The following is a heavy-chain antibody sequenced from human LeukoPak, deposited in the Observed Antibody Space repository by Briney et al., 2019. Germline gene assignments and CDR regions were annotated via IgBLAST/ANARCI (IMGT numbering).Heavy chain of an antibody. Sequence: QPGRSLRLSCAASGFTFDDYAMHWVRQAPGKGLEWVSGISWNSGSIGYADSVKGRFTISRDNSKNTLYLQMNSLRAEDTAVYYCARLGDYYDSSGYYHPLDYWGQGTLVTVSS. CDR1: GFTFDDYA. CDR2: ISWNSGSI. V-gene: IGHV3-9*01. CDR3: ARLGDYYDSSGYYHPLDY. J-gene: IGHJ4*02. D-gene: IGHD3-22*01.